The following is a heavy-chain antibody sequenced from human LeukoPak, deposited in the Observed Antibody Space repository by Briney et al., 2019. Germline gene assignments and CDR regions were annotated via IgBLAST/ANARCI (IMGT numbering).Heavy chain of an antibody. D-gene: IGHD4-23*01. Sequence: SETLSLTCTVSGGSISGYYWSWIRQPPGKGLEWIGYIFYSGRTNYNPSLKSRVTMSVDTSKNQFSLKLSSVTAADRALYFCARQRFPGVTLSGKEYYFDLWGRGTLVTVSS. CDR1: GGSISGYY. V-gene: IGHV4-59*01. CDR2: IFYSGRT. J-gene: IGHJ2*01. CDR3: ARQRFPGVTLSGKEYYFDL.